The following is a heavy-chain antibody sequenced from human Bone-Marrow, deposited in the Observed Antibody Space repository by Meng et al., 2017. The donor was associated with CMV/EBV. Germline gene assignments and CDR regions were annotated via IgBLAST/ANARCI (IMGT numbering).Heavy chain of an antibody. CDR3: ARRMYYDILTGYYDCTWFDP. Sequence: SCKYYWRWIRQQPGKGLELIGYIYYSGTTFYNPSLKSRVTLSVDTSKNQFSLKLASVTAADTAVYYCARRMYYDILTGYYDCTWFDPWGQGTLVTVSS. D-gene: IGHD3-9*01. CDR1: SCKYY. V-gene: IGHV4-31*02. CDR2: IYYSGTT. J-gene: IGHJ5*02.